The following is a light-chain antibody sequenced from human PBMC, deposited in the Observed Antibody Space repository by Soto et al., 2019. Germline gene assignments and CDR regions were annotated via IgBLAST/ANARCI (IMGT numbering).Light chain of an antibody. CDR2: EVN. Sequence: QSALTQPPSASGSPGQSVTISCTGTSSDVGGHNYVSWYQQHPGKAPKLVIYEVNKRRSGVPDRFSGSKSGNTASLPVSGLQAEDEADYYCSSYAGSNNLQFGGGTKLTVL. V-gene: IGLV2-8*01. CDR3: SSYAGSNNLQ. J-gene: IGLJ2*01. CDR1: SSDVGGHNY.